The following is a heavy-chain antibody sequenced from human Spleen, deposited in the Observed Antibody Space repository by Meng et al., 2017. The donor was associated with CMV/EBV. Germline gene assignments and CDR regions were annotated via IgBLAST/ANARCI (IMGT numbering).Heavy chain of an antibody. Sequence: QVQLQESGPGLVKPSGTLSLTCPVSCCSISSSNLWTWVRQVPGKGLEWIGEIYHSGSTNYNPSLKSRVTISVDKFKNQFSLKLGSVTAADTAVYYCARIERRRILKYCGSDCSTTDYWGQGTLVTVSS. V-gene: IGHV4-4*02. CDR1: CCSISSSNL. CDR2: IYHSGST. D-gene: IGHD2-21*02. J-gene: IGHJ4*02. CDR3: ARIERRRILKYCGSDCSTTDY.